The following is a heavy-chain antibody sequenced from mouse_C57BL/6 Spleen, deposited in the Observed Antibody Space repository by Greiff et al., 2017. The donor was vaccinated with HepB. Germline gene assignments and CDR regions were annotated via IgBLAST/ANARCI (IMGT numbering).Heavy chain of an antibody. Sequence: EVQRVESGGGLVKPGGSLKLSCAASGFTFSSYAMSWVRQTPEKRLEWVATISDGGSYTYYPDNVKGRFTISRDNAKNNLYLQMSHLKSEDTAMYYCARHTMVTTRGFAYWGQGTLVTVSA. CDR2: ISDGGSYT. CDR3: ARHTMVTTRGFAY. V-gene: IGHV5-4*01. D-gene: IGHD2-2*01. J-gene: IGHJ3*01. CDR1: GFTFSSYA.